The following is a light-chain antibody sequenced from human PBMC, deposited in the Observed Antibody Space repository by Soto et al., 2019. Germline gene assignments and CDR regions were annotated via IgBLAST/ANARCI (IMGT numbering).Light chain of an antibody. Sequence: IQLTQSPSSLSASVEDRVTITCRASQGARSYLAWFQQRPGKAPKLLIFGASTLQNGVPARFSGGGFGTEFTLTITSLQPEDFATYYCHQVYTYPRTFGQGTKVDIK. CDR3: HQVYTYPRT. CDR2: GAS. V-gene: IGKV1-9*01. CDR1: QGARSY. J-gene: IGKJ1*01.